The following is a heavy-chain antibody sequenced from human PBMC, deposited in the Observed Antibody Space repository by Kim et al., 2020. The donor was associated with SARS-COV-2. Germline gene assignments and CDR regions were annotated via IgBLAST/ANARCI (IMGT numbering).Heavy chain of an antibody. D-gene: IGHD6-13*01. CDR2: INHSGST. CDR3: ARGSTNRSYRGSIAAAGARAFDI. J-gene: IGHJ3*02. CDR1: GGSFSGYY. Sequence: SETLSLTCAVYGGSFSGYYWSWIRQPPGKGLEWIGEINHSGSTNYNPSLKSRVTISVDTSKNQFSLKLSSVTAADTAVYYCARGSTNRSYRGSIAAAGARAFDIWGQGTMVTVSS. V-gene: IGHV4-34*01.